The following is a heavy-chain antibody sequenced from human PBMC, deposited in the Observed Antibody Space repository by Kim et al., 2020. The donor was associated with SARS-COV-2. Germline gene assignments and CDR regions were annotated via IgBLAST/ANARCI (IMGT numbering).Heavy chain of an antibody. CDR3: ARDWRNGLDV. CDR2: IKDDGSYT. V-gene: IGHV3-74*01. CDR1: GFTFSSYW. Sequence: GGSLRLSCAASGFTFSSYWMHWVRQAPGKGLVWVSRIKDDGSYTIYAESVKGRFTISRDNAKNTLYLQMNSLRAEDTAVYYCARDWRNGLDVWGQGTTVTVSS. J-gene: IGHJ6*02.